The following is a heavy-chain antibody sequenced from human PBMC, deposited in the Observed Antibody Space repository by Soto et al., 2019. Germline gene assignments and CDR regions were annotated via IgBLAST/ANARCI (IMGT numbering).Heavy chain of an antibody. CDR1: GYTFTSYD. J-gene: IGHJ5*02. V-gene: IGHV1-8*01. CDR3: ARGFTMVRGVIMVFWFDP. CDR2: MNPNSGNT. Sequence: ASVKVSCKASGYTFTSYDINWVRQATGQGLEWMGWMNPNSGNTGYAQKFQGRVTMTRNTSISTAYMELSSLRSEDTAVYYCARGFTMVRGVIMVFWFDPWGQGNLVTVS. D-gene: IGHD3-10*01.